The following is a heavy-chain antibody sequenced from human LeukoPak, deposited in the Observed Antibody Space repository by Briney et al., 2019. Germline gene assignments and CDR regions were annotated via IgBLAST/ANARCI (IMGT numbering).Heavy chain of an antibody. CDR1: GYTLTELS. V-gene: IGHV1-69*01. J-gene: IGHJ4*02. Sequence: KVSCKVSGYTLTELSMHWARQAPGQGLEWMGGIIPNFGTANYAQKFQGRVTITADESTSTAYMELSSLRSEDTAVYYCARGRSAGGYYDSSGYYYFDYWGQGTLVTVSS. CDR3: ARGRSAGGYYDSSGYYYFDY. CDR2: IIPNFGTA. D-gene: IGHD3-22*01.